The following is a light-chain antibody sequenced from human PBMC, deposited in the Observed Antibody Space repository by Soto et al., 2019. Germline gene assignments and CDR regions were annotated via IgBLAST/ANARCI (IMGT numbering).Light chain of an antibody. CDR3: QQYNRWPLT. Sequence: EIVLTQSPATLSLSPGERATLSCRASQSVSDYLAWYQQKPGQAPRLLMYDASTRATGISGSFSGSGSGTEFTLTISSLQSEDFAVYYCQQYNRWPLTFGGGTKVDIK. CDR1: QSVSDY. V-gene: IGKV3-15*01. CDR2: DAS. J-gene: IGKJ4*01.